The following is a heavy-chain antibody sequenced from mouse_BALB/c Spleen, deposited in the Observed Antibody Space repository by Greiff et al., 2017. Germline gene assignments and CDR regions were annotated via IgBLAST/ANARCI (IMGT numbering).Heavy chain of an antibody. J-gene: IGHJ4*01. CDR2: IYPGDGDT. Sequence: QVQLKESGAELVRPGSSVKISCKASGYAFSSYWMNWVKQRPGQGLEWIGQIYPGDGDTNYNGKFKGKATLTADKSSSTAYMQLSSLTSADSAVYFCARAVEYAMDYWGRGTSVTVSS. V-gene: IGHV1-80*01. CDR3: ARAVEYAMDY. CDR1: GYAFSSYW.